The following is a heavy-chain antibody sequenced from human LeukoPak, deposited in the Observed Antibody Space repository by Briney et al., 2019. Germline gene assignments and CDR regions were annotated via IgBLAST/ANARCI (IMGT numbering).Heavy chain of an antibody. V-gene: IGHV4-59*12. D-gene: IGHD3-10*01. J-gene: IGHJ2*01. CDR2: IYYSGST. CDR1: GGSISSYY. CDR3: AGSSITMVSRDWYFDL. Sequence: SETLSLTCTVSGGSISSYYWSWLRQPPGKGLEWIGYIYYSGSTNYNPSLESRVTISVDTSKNQFSLKLSSVTAADTAVYYCAGSSITMVSRDWYFDLWGRGTLVTVSS.